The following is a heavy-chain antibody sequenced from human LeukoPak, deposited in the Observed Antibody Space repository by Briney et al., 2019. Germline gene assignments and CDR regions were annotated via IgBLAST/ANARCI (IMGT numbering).Heavy chain of an antibody. CDR1: GFTFNRYW. CDR2: IKQDGSEK. V-gene: IGHV3-7*03. Sequence: GGSLRLSCAASGFTFNRYWMSWVRQAPGKGLEWVANIKQDGSEKYYVDSVKGRFTISRDNAKNSLYLQMNGLRAEDTAVYYCARESGEFGLGYQLDPWGQGTLVSVSS. D-gene: IGHD2-2*01. CDR3: ARESGEFGLGYQLDP. J-gene: IGHJ5*02.